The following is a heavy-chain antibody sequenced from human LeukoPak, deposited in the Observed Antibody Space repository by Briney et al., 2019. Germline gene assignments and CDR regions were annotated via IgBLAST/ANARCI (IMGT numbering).Heavy chain of an antibody. CDR3: AKVQGYFDY. J-gene: IGHJ4*02. V-gene: IGHV3-23*01. CDR1: GFTFSSQG. CDR2: ITGSGSIT. D-gene: IGHD4/OR15-4a*01. Sequence: QTGGSLRLSCAASGFTFSSQGMSWVRQAPGKGLEWVSAITGSGSITYYSDSVKGRFTISRDNSKNTVYLQLNSLRVEDTAVYYCAKVQGYFDYWGQGTLVTVSS.